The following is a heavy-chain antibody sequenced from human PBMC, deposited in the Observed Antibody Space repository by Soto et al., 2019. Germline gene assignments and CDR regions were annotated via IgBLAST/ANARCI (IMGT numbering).Heavy chain of an antibody. J-gene: IGHJ5*02. CDR2: FYSSGSI. CDR3: ARMYSSGSGWFHP. CDR1: GYSITAGGYY. D-gene: IGHD6-19*01. V-gene: IGHV4-31*11. Sequence: SETLSLTCVVSGYSITAGGYYWSWIRHHPGKGLEWIGSFYSSGSIIYNPSLRSRVSISGDTSSNQFSMSLTSVTAADTARYYCARMYSSGSGWFHPWGQGTLVTVSS.